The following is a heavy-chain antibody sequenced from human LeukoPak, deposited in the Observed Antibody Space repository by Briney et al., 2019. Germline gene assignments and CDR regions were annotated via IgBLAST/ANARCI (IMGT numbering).Heavy chain of an antibody. Sequence: ASVKVSCKASGYTFTGYYMHWVRQAPGQGLEWMGWINPNSGGTNYAQKFQGWVTMTRDTSISTAYMELSRLRSDDTAVYYCARDRRVGELIFDYWGQGTLVTVSS. CDR2: INPNSGGT. J-gene: IGHJ4*02. CDR3: ARDRRVGELIFDY. V-gene: IGHV1-2*04. D-gene: IGHD1-26*01. CDR1: GYTFTGYY.